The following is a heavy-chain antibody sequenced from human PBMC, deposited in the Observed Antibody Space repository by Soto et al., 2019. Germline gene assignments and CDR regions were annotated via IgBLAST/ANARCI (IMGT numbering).Heavy chain of an antibody. D-gene: IGHD6-13*01. J-gene: IGHJ5*02. Sequence: QVQLQQWGAGLLNPSETLSLTCAVYGGSFSGYYWSWIRQPPGKGLEWIGEINHSGSNNYNPSLKSRVTISVDTSKNQFSLKLSSVTAADTAVYYCARDRTPPFVIAAAGKFWFDPWGQGTLVTVSS. V-gene: IGHV4-34*01. CDR3: ARDRTPPFVIAAAGKFWFDP. CDR1: GGSFSGYY. CDR2: INHSGSN.